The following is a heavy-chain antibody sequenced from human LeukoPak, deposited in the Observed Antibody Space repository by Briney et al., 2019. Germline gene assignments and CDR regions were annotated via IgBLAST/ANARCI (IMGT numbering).Heavy chain of an antibody. J-gene: IGHJ4*02. CDR3: ARGFYDYVWGSYREFDY. Sequence: SETLSLTCTVSGGSISSHYWSWIRQPPGKGLEWIGYIYYSGSTYYNPSLKSRVTISVDTSKNQFSLKLSSVTAADTAVYYCARGFYDYVWGSYREFDYWGQGTLVTVSS. V-gene: IGHV4-59*08. CDR2: IYYSGST. D-gene: IGHD3-16*01. CDR1: GGSISSHY.